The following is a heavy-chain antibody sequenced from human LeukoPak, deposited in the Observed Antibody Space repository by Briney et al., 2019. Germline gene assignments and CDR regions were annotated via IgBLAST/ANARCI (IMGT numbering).Heavy chain of an antibody. CDR3: AGGPTMAF. J-gene: IGHJ4*02. CDR1: GDTVSSHSAA. CDR2: TYYRSKWYV. Sequence: QTLSLTCAISGDTVSSHSAAWNWIRQSRSRGLEWLGRTYYRSKWYVEYAVSVKGRISINPDTSNNELSLHLSSVTPEDTAVYYCAGGPTMAFWGQGTLLTVSS. D-gene: IGHD5-12*01. V-gene: IGHV6-1*01.